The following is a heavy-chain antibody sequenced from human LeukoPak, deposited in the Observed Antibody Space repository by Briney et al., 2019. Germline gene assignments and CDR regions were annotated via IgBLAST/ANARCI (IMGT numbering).Heavy chain of an antibody. CDR3: ARGHYSSSFGAFDI. J-gene: IGHJ3*02. V-gene: IGHV1-2*02. Sequence: ASVKVSCKASGYTFTDYYLHWVRQAPGQGLEWMGWINPNSGGTNYAQTFQGRVTMTRDTSISTVYMDLSSLKSDDTAMYYCARGHYSSSFGAFDIWGQGTMVTVSS. D-gene: IGHD6-13*01. CDR2: INPNSGGT. CDR1: GYTFTDYY.